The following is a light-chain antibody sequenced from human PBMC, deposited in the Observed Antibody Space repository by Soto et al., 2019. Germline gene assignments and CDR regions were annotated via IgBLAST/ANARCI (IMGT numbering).Light chain of an antibody. V-gene: IGKV3-15*01. CDR2: GAS. Sequence: EIVMTQSPATLSVSPGERATLSCRASQSLSSNLAWYQQKPGQAPRLLIYGASTRATGIPARFSGSGSGTEFTLTISSLQSEDFAIYYCQQYNTWPPWTFGQGTKVEIK. CDR3: QQYNTWPPWT. J-gene: IGKJ1*01. CDR1: QSLSSN.